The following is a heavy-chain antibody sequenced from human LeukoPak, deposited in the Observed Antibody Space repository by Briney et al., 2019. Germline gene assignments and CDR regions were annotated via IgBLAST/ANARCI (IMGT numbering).Heavy chain of an antibody. CDR3: ARGGYYGSGSYYHGFAY. D-gene: IGHD3-10*01. V-gene: IGHV3-66*01. CDR2: NYSGGTT. CDR1: GFTVSSNY. Sequence: GGSLRLSCAASGFTVSSNYMSWVRQAPGKGLEWVSVNYSGGTTYYADSVKGRFTISRDNSKNTLYLQMNSLRAEDTAVYYCARGGYYGSGSYYHGFAYWGQGTLVTVSS. J-gene: IGHJ4*02.